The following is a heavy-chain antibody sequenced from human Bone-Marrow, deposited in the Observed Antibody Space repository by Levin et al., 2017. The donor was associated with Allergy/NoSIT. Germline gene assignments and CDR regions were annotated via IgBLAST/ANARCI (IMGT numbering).Heavy chain of an antibody. CDR3: AREGGGISGYDPLDF. D-gene: IGHD5-12*01. J-gene: IGHJ4*02. CDR2: MGDSDGST. Sequence: GESLKISCAASGFTFSKHAMSWVRQTPGKGLQWISLMGDSDGSTHYADSVRGRFTISRDNSKNTLYLQMDNLRADDTAIYYCAREGGGISGYDPLDFWGQGALVTVSA. V-gene: IGHV3-23*01. CDR1: GFTFSKHA.